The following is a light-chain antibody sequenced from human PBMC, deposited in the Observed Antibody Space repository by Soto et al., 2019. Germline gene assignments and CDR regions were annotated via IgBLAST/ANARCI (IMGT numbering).Light chain of an antibody. CDR2: GAS. V-gene: IGKV3-20*01. CDR3: QQSDDSPGT. J-gene: IGKJ1*01. Sequence: IVLTQSPDTLSVSPGESATLSCRASQSISSSYLAWYQQKPGQAPRLPIHGASNRATAIPDRFSGSGSGTDFTLTISRLEPEDFAVYYCQQSDDSPGTFGQGTKVDI. CDR1: QSISSSY.